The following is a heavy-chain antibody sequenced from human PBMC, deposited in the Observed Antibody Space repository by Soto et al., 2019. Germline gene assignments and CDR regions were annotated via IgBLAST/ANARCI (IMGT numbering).Heavy chain of an antibody. D-gene: IGHD3-22*01. Sequence: QVQLVQSGAEVKKPGASVKVSCKASGYTFTSYDINWVRQATGQGLEWMGWMNPNSGNTGYAQKFQGRVTMTRNTSISTAYMELSSLRSEDTVVYYCARRNDSSDYYGMDVWGQGTTVTVSS. CDR1: GYTFTSYD. V-gene: IGHV1-8*01. CDR3: ARRNDSSDYYGMDV. CDR2: MNPNSGNT. J-gene: IGHJ6*02.